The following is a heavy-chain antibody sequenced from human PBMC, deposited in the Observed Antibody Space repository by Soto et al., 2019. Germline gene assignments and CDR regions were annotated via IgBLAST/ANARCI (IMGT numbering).Heavy chain of an antibody. D-gene: IGHD2-15*01. CDR1: GGSISSGGYY. CDR2: IYYSGST. V-gene: IGHV4-31*03. Sequence: QVQLQESGPGLVKPSQTLSLTCTVSGGSISSGGYYWSWIRQHPGKGLEWIGYIYYSGSTYYNPSLTSRVSMLVDTSMNQFSLKLSSVTAADTAVYYCARDGGEDCSGASCYYYGMDVWGQGTTVTVSS. J-gene: IGHJ6*02. CDR3: ARDGGEDCSGASCYYYGMDV.